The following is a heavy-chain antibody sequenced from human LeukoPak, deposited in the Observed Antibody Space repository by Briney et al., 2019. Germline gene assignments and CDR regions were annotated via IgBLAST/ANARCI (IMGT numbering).Heavy chain of an antibody. V-gene: IGHV4-59*01. CDR2: IYYSGST. CDR1: GGSISSYY. CDR3: ASAGSRHYYGSGSYSNYYYGMDV. Sequence: SETLSLTCTVSGGSISSYYWSWIRQPPGKGLEWIGYIYYSGSTNYNPSLKSRVTISVDTSKNQFSLKLSSVTAADTAVYYCASAGSRHYYGSGSYSNYYYGMDVWGQGTTVTVSS. D-gene: IGHD3-10*01. J-gene: IGHJ6*02.